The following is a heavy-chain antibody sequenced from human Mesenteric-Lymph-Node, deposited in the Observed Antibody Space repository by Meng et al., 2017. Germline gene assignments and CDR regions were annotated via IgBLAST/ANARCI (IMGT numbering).Heavy chain of an antibody. J-gene: IGHJ4*02. V-gene: IGHV4-4*02. D-gene: IGHD4-17*01. Sequence: VQLQEWGPGLVQPAGALSPTCDVAGVSIRNDRWWSWVRQAPGKGLEWIGEIYHSGTTNYHPSVTSRVSMSVDKSQNPFCLRLSSVTAADTAVYHCTTLYGDSISWGQGTLVTVSS. CDR1: GVSIRNDRW. CDR3: TTLYGDSIS. CDR2: IYHSGTT.